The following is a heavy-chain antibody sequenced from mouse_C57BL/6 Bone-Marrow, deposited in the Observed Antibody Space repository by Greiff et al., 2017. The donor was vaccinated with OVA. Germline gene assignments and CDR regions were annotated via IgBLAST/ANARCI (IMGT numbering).Heavy chain of an antibody. CDR3: AKGTVVATDWYFDV. CDR1: GYSFTDYN. J-gene: IGHJ1*03. Sequence: EVQLQQSGPELVKPGASVKISCKASGYSFTDYNMNWVKQSNGKSLEWIGVINPNYGTTSYNQKFKGKATLTVDQSSSTAYMQLNSLTSEDSAVYYCAKGTVVATDWYFDVWGTGTTVTVSS. V-gene: IGHV1-39*01. CDR2: INPNYGTT. D-gene: IGHD1-1*01.